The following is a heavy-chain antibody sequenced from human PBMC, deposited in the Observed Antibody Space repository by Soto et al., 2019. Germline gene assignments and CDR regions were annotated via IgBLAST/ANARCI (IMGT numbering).Heavy chain of an antibody. CDR3: AIQPPPRRDPEF. CDR2: IFTHGST. V-gene: IGHV3-66*01. CDR1: GFTVSNYS. Sequence: PGGSLRLSCAASGFTVSNYSVSWVRQAPGKRLEWVSVIFTHGSTNYTGSAKGRCTISKDESRNSLFLQKNNLRVEDTAVYYCAIQPPPRRDPEFWGQGTLVTVSS. J-gene: IGHJ4*02.